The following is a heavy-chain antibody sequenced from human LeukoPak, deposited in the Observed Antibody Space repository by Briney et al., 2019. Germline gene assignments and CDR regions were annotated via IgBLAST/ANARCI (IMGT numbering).Heavy chain of an antibody. CDR3: ARRTSTHLDY. CDR2: INHSGST. J-gene: IGHJ4*02. CDR1: GGSFSGYY. Sequence: SETLSLTCAVYGGSFSGYYWSWIRQPPGKGLEWIGEINHSGSTNYNLSLKSRVTISVDTSKNQFSLKLSSVTAADTAVYYCARRTSTHLDYWGQGTLVTVSS. D-gene: IGHD1-1*01. V-gene: IGHV4-34*01.